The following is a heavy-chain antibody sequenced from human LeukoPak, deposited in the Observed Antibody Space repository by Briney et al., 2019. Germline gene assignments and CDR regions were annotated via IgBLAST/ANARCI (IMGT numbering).Heavy chain of an antibody. V-gene: IGHV4-39*01. J-gene: IGHJ4*02. CDR1: GGSISSNYYY. D-gene: IGHD1-26*01. CDR2: IYYTGSA. CDR3: ARRRRVGAYSYYFDY. Sequence: PSETLSLTCTVSGGSISSNYYYWGWIRQPPGKGLEWIGSIYYTGSAYYNPSLKSRATISVDTSKNQFSLRLSSVTAADTAVYYCARRRRVGAYSYYFDYWGQGTLVTVSS.